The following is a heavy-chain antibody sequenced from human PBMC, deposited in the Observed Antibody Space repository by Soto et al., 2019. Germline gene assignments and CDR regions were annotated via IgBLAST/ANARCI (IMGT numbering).Heavy chain of an antibody. CDR3: ARHRPYSTPFYFDY. D-gene: IGHD2-15*01. CDR2: IIVGTGKT. CDR1: GFTFSSSA. J-gene: IGHJ4*02. Sequence: SVKVSCKTSGFTFSSSAIQWVRQARGERLEWMGWIIVGTGKTNYAQNLRDRVTITRDMSTNTAYMELSSVTAADTAVYYCARHRPYSTPFYFDYWGQGTQVTVSS. V-gene: IGHV1-58*02.